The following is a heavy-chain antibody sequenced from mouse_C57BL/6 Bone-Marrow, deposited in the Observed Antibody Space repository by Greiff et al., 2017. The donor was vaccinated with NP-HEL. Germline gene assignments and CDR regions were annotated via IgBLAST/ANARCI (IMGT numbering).Heavy chain of an antibody. Sequence: QVHVKQSGAELARPGASVKMSCKASGYTFTSYTMHWVKQRPGQGLEWIGYINPSSGYTKYNQKFKDKATLTADKSSSTAYMQLSSLTSEDSAVYYCARDYYGSSRGCYAMDYWGQGTSVTVSS. CDR2: INPSSGYT. CDR3: ARDYYGSSRGCYAMDY. V-gene: IGHV1-4*01. J-gene: IGHJ4*01. D-gene: IGHD1-1*01. CDR1: GYTFTSYT.